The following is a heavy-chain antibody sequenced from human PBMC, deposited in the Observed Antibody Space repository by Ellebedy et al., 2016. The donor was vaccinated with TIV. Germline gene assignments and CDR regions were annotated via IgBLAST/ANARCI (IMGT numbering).Heavy chain of an antibody. J-gene: IGHJ5*02. Sequence: GESLKISCAASGFSFRSYWMSWVRQAPGKGLEWVANIYQDGSDDYYVDSVKGRFTISRDNDNKALFLQMNSLRVEDTDVYYCARRGSYGDYAVQINSWFDPWGQGTLVTVSS. CDR1: GFSFRSYW. CDR3: ARRGSYGDYAVQINSWFDP. V-gene: IGHV3-7*01. CDR2: IYQDGSDD. D-gene: IGHD4-17*01.